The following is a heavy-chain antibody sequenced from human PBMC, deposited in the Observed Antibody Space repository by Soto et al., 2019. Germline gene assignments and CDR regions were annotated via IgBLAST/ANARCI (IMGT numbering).Heavy chain of an antibody. J-gene: IGHJ4*02. CDR1: GDSFSSYY. CDR3: ARVNGWTPSVFDF. Sequence: SETLSLTCSVSGDSFSSYYLSWIRQSPGKGLEWIGYIYYSGSTNYNPSLKSRVTISLDASKKQFSLKLYSVTAADTAVYYCARVNGWTPSVFDFWGQGTLVTVSS. V-gene: IGHV4-59*01. CDR2: IYYSGST. D-gene: IGHD2-15*01.